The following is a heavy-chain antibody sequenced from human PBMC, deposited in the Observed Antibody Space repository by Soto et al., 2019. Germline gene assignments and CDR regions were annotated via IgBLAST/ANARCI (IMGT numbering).Heavy chain of an antibody. CDR3: AKAIVVVPAAPVEYFDY. CDR2: ISGSGGST. D-gene: IGHD2-2*01. Sequence: GGSLRLSCAASGFTFSSYAMSWVRQAPGKGLEWVSAISGSGGSTYYADSVKGRFTISRNNSKNTLYLQMNSLRAEDTAVYYCAKAIVVVPAAPVEYFDYWGQGTLVTVSS. J-gene: IGHJ4*02. CDR1: GFTFSSYA. V-gene: IGHV3-23*01.